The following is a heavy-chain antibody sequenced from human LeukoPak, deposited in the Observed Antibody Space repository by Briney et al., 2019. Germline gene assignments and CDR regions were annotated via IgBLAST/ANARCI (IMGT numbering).Heavy chain of an antibody. Sequence: PSETLSLTCAVYGGSFTGYCWSWIRQPPGKGLEWIGEINHSGSTNYNPSLKSRVTISVDTSKNQFSLKLSSVTAADTAVYYCARACYDSSGFDAFDIWGQGTMVTVSS. CDR2: INHSGST. D-gene: IGHD3-22*01. V-gene: IGHV4-34*01. CDR3: ARACYDSSGFDAFDI. J-gene: IGHJ3*02. CDR1: GGSFTGYC.